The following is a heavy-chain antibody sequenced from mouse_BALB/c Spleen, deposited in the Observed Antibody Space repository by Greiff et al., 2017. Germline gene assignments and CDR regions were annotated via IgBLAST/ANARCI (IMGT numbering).Heavy chain of an antibody. Sequence: EVKVVESGGGLVQPGGSLKLSCAASGFTFSSYTMSWVRQTPEKRLEWVAYISNGGGSTYYPDTVKGRFTISRDNAKNTLYLQMSSLKSEDTAMYYCARQTGTFAMDYWGQGTSVTVSS. J-gene: IGHJ4*01. CDR3: ARQTGTFAMDY. CDR1: GFTFSSYT. CDR2: ISNGGGST. D-gene: IGHD4-1*01. V-gene: IGHV5-12-2*01.